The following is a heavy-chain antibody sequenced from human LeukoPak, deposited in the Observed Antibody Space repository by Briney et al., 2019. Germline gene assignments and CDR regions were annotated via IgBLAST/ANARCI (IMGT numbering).Heavy chain of an antibody. CDR1: GGSISSSSYY. CDR2: IYYSGST. CDR3: ARETIAVAENFDY. Sequence: SETLSLTCTVSGGSISSSSYYWGWIRQPPGKGLEWIGSIYYSGSTYYNPSLKSRVTISVDTSKNQFSLKLSSVTAADTAVYYCARETIAVAENFDYWGQGTLVTVSS. D-gene: IGHD6-19*01. J-gene: IGHJ4*02. V-gene: IGHV4-39*02.